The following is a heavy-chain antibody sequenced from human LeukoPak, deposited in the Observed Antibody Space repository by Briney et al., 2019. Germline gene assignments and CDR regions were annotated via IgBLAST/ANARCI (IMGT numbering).Heavy chain of an antibody. J-gene: IGHJ3*02. Sequence: PGGSLRLSCAASGFTFSSYGMSWVRQAPGKGLEWVSSISSSSSYIYYADSVKGRFTISRDNAKNSLYLQMNSLRAEDTAVYYCARDLVGSPGAFDIWGQGTMVTVSS. CDR3: ARDLVGSPGAFDI. CDR2: ISSSSSYI. V-gene: IGHV3-21*01. CDR1: GFTFSSYG. D-gene: IGHD1-26*01.